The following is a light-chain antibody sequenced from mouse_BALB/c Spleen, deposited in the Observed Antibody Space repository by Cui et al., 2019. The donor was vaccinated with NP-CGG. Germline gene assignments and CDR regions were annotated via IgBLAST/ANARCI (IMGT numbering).Light chain of an antibody. CDR3: ALWYSNHWV. CDR2: GTN. CDR1: TGAVTTSNY. Sequence: QAVVTQESALTTSPGETVTLTCRSSTGAVTTSNYANWVQEQPDHLFTGLIGGTNNRVPGVPARFSGSLMGDKAALTITGAQTEDEAIYFCALWYSNHWVFGGGTKLTVL. J-gene: IGLJ1*01. V-gene: IGLV1*01.